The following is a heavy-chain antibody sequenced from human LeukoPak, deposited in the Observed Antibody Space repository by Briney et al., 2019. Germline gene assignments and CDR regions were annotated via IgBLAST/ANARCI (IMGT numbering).Heavy chain of an antibody. CDR2: IIPILGTA. CDR3: ATKRGYSYGSPH. CDR1: GGTFSSYA. Sequence: GASGKVSCKASGGTFSSYAISWVRQAPGQGLEWMGGIIPILGTANYAQKFQGRVTITADESTSTAYMELSSLRSEDTAVYYCATKRGYSYGSPHWGQGTLVTVSS. V-gene: IGHV1-69*13. D-gene: IGHD5-18*01. J-gene: IGHJ4*02.